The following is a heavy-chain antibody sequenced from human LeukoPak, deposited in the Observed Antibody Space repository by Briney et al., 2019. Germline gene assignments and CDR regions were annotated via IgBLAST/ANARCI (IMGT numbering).Heavy chain of an antibody. J-gene: IGHJ3*02. CDR3: ARDLDSAAFDI. Sequence: GASVKVSCKASGYTFTSYAINWVRQAPGQGLEYMGWIRTSTGSPTYAQGFTGRFAFSLDTSVNTAYLQISSLKAEDTAVYYCARDLDSAAFDIWGQGTMVTVSS. CDR2: IRTSTGSP. V-gene: IGHV7-4-1*02. D-gene: IGHD2-15*01. CDR1: GYTFTSYA.